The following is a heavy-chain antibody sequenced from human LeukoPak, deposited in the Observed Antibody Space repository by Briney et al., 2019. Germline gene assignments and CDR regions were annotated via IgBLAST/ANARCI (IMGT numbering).Heavy chain of an antibody. D-gene: IGHD3-10*01. CDR1: GFTFSGSA. CDR2: IRSKANSYAT. J-gene: IGHJ5*02. Sequence: GGSLRLSCAASGFTFSGSAMHWVRQASGKGLEWVGRIRSKANSYATAYAASVKGRFTISRDDSKNTAYLQMNSLKTEDTAVYYCTRSYYYGSGSYCWFDPWGQGTLVTVSS. V-gene: IGHV3-73*01. CDR3: TRSYYYGSGSYCWFDP.